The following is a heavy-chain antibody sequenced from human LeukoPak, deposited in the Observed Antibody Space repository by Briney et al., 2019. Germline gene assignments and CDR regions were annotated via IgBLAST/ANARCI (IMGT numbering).Heavy chain of an antibody. J-gene: IGHJ4*02. Sequence: SVKVSCKASGGTFSKYTISWVRQRPGQGLEWMGGITPLFGTANYAQKFQGRVTITADESTSTAYMELSSLRSEDTAVYYCASTYYYDSSGYCNYWGQGTLVTVSS. CDR2: ITPLFGTA. D-gene: IGHD3-22*01. CDR3: ASTYYYDSSGYCNY. CDR1: GGTFSKYT. V-gene: IGHV1-69*13.